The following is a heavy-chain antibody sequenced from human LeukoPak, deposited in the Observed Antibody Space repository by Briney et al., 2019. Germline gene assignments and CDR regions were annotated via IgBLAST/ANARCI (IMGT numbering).Heavy chain of an antibody. CDR2: ISGSAVIT. V-gene: IGHV3-23*01. Sequence: PGGSLRLSCAASGLTFINFGMTWVRQAPGKGLEWVSAISGSAVITFYADSVKGRFTISRDNSKNTLYLQMNSLRAEDTAVYYCAKGSARRWFWYFDYWGQGTLVTVSS. J-gene: IGHJ4*02. CDR1: GLTFINFG. D-gene: IGHD4-23*01. CDR3: AKGSARRWFWYFDY.